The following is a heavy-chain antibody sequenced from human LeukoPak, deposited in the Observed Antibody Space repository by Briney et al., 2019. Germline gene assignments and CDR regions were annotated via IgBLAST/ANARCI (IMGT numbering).Heavy chain of an antibody. Sequence: GRSLRLSCAASGFTFSSYDMHWVREAPGKGLEWVAVISYDGSNKYYADSVKGRFTISRDNSKNTLYLQMDSLRAEDTAVYYCAVVAATADFDYWGQGTLVTVSS. CDR2: ISYDGSNK. CDR1: GFTFSSYD. CDR3: AVVAATADFDY. D-gene: IGHD2-15*01. J-gene: IGHJ4*02. V-gene: IGHV3-30*04.